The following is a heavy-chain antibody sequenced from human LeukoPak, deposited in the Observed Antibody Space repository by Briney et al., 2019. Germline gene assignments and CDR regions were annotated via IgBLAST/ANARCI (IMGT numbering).Heavy chain of an antibody. Sequence: PVKVSCKASGGTFSSYAISWVRQAPGQGLEWMGRIIPILGIANYAQKFQGRVTITADKSTSTAYMELSSLRSVDTAVYYCARDIGIAAAGTRDYWGQGTLVTVSS. V-gene: IGHV1-69*04. CDR3: ARDIGIAAAGTRDY. D-gene: IGHD6-13*01. CDR2: IIPILGIA. J-gene: IGHJ4*02. CDR1: GGTFSSYA.